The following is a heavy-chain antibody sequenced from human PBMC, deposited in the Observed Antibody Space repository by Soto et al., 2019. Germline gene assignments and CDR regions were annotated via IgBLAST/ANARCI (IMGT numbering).Heavy chain of an antibody. V-gene: IGHV4-59*01. D-gene: IGHD3-3*01. CDR2: IYYSGST. J-gene: IGHJ5*02. CDR3: ARDKGSYEPYNWFDP. Sequence: NPSETLSLTCTVSGGSISSYYWSWIRQPPGKGLEWIGYIYYSGSTNYNPSLKSRVTISVDTSKNQFSLKLSSVTAADTAVYYCARDKGSYEPYNWFDPWGQGTLVTVSS. CDR1: GGSISSYY.